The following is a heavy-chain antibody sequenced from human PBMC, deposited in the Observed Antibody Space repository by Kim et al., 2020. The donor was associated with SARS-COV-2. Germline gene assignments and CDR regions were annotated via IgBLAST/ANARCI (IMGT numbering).Heavy chain of an antibody. CDR3: ARVSRYCSGGSCHQKNYYYYGMDV. D-gene: IGHD2-15*01. Sequence: GGSLRLSCAASGFTFSSYWMHWVRQAPGKGLVWVSRINSDGSSTSYADSVKGRFTISIDNAKNTLYLQMNSLRAEDTAVYYCARVSRYCSGGSCHQKNYYYYGMDVWGQGTTVTVSS. V-gene: IGHV3-74*01. J-gene: IGHJ6*02. CDR1: GFTFSSYW. CDR2: INSDGSST.